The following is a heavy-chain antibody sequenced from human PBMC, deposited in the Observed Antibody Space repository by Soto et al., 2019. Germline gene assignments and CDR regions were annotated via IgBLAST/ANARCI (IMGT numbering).Heavy chain of an antibody. CDR2: IYYSGST. CDR3: ARLRCISTSCYQVWIDY. D-gene: IGHD2-2*01. CDR1: GGSVSSGSYY. V-gene: IGHV4-61*01. J-gene: IGHJ4*02. Sequence: QVQLQESGPGLVKPSETLSLTCTVSGGSVSSGSYYWSWIRQPPGKGLEWIGYIYYSGSTNYNPSLKSRVTISVDTSKKQFSLKLSSVTAADTAVYYCARLRCISTSCYQVWIDYWGQGTLVTVSS.